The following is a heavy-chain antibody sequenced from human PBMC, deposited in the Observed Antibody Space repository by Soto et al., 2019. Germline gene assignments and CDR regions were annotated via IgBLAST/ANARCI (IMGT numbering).Heavy chain of an antibody. CDR3: TSSGGRSAINAFDF. Sequence: DVQLVESGGGSAQPGGSLTLSCEASGFSFSSHWMHWVRQAPGRGLMWVSRINSDGSDTMYADSVKGRFTISRHNAKNTVSLQVNGLRAEDTGLYCCTSSGGRSAINAFDFWGQGAMVTVSS. D-gene: IGHD2-2*01. V-gene: IGHV3-74*03. CDR1: GFSFSSHW. J-gene: IGHJ3*01. CDR2: INSDGSDT.